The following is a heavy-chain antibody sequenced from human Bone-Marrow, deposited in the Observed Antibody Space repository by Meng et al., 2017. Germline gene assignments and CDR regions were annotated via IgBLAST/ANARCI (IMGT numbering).Heavy chain of an antibody. D-gene: IGHD2-2*01. V-gene: IGHV3-30*01. CDR3: AREGRPAAAQFPYYYGMDV. CDR2: ISYDGSNK. J-gene: IGHJ6*02. CDR1: GFTFSSYA. Sequence: GESLKISCAASGFTFSSYAMHWVRQAPGKGLEWVAVISYDGSNKYYADSVKGRFTISRDNSKNTLYLQMNSLRAEDTAVYYCAREGRPAAAQFPYYYGMDVWGQGTMVTVSS.